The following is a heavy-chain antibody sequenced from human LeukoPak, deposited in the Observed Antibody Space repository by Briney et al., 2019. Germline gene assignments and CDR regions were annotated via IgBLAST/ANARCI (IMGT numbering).Heavy chain of an antibody. V-gene: IGHV3-74*01. CDR3: ARGEAGYCGGDRYFDY. J-gene: IGHJ4*02. CDR2: INSDGSVT. CDR1: GFTFSHYW. D-gene: IGHD2-21*02. Sequence: GGSLRLSRAASGFTFSHYWMHWVRQAQGKGLVWVSRINSDGSVTSYADSVKGRFTISRDNAKNTLYLQMNNLRAEDAAVYYCARGEAGYCGGDRYFDYWGQGTLAAVSS.